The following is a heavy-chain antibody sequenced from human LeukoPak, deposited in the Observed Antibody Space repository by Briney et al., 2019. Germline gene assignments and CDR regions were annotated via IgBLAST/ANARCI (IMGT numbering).Heavy chain of an antibody. CDR1: GGSINSYY. CDR2: IYYSGST. V-gene: IGHV4-59*01. J-gene: IGHJ4*02. Sequence: SETLSLTCTVSGGSINSYYWTWIRQPPGKGLEWIGYIYYSGSTNYNPSLKGRVSISVDTSKNQFSLTLSSVTAADTAVYYCARTWKTTVTNWGQGTLVTVSS. CDR3: ARTWKTTVTN. D-gene: IGHD4-17*01.